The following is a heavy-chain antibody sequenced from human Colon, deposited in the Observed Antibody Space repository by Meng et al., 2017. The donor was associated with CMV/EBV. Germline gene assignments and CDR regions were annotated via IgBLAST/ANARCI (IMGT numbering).Heavy chain of an antibody. J-gene: IGHJ6*02. CDR3: ARVEDSYYYYGMDV. CDR1: GGSISSSSYY. CDR2: IYYSGST. V-gene: IGHV4-39*07. Sequence: SETLSLTCTVSGGSISSSSYYWGWIRQPPGKGLEWIGSIYYSGSTYYNPSLKSRVTISVDTSKNQFSLKLSSVTAADTAVYYCARVEDSYYYYGMDVWGQGTTVTVSS.